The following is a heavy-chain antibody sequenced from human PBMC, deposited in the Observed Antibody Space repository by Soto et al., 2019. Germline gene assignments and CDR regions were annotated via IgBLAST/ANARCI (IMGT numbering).Heavy chain of an antibody. Sequence: SGGSLRLSCAVSGFIFSDYYTSWIRHAPGKGLEWVSYISSRGDIIYYADSVKGRFTISRDNAKNSLYLQMNSLRAEDTAVYYCARDLGYYDSSGYFDYWGQGTLVTVSS. V-gene: IGHV3-11*01. CDR3: ARDLGYYDSSGYFDY. CDR2: ISSRGDII. D-gene: IGHD3-22*01. CDR1: GFIFSDYY. J-gene: IGHJ4*02.